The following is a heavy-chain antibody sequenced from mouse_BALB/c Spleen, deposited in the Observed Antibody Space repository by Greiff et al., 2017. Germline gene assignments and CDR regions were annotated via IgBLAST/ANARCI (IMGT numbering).Heavy chain of an antibody. V-gene: IGHV1S56*01. CDR2: IYPGNVNT. CDR1: GYTFTSYY. J-gene: IGHJ2*01. Sequence: QVQLQQSGPELVKPGASVRISCKASGYTFTSYYIHWVKQRPGQGLEWIGWIYPGNVNTKYNEKFKGKATLTADKSSSTAYMQLSSLTSEDSAVYFCARRGSEWDGYWGQGTTLTVSS. D-gene: IGHD4-1*01. CDR3: ARRGSEWDGY.